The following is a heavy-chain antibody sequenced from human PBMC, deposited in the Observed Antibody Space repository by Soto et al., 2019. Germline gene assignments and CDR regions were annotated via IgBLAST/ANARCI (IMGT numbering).Heavy chain of an antibody. CDR2: IYYIGST. D-gene: IGHD3-22*01. V-gene: IGHV4-59*01. CDR3: ASFQAMYYYDSRGYPRAFDI. CDR1: GTSISSYY. J-gene: IGHJ3*02. Sequence: PSETLSLTCTVSGTSISSYYWSWIRQPPGKGLEWIGYIYYIGSTNYNPSLKSRVTMSVDTSKNQFSLTLSSVTAADTAVYYCASFQAMYYYDSRGYPRAFDIWGQGTMVTVS.